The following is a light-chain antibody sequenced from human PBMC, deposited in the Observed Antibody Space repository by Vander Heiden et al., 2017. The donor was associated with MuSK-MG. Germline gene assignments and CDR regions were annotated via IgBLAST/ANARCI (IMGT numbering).Light chain of an antibody. V-gene: IGKV1-39*01. Sequence: DIQMTQSPSSLSASVGDRVTITCRASQNIDNYLNWYQQRHGKAPHLLIFAASTLQSGVPSRFSASGSGTDFSLTISSLQPEDFATYYCQQSYSVRTFGQGTKVEIK. CDR1: QNIDNY. CDR2: AAS. J-gene: IGKJ1*01. CDR3: QQSYSVRT.